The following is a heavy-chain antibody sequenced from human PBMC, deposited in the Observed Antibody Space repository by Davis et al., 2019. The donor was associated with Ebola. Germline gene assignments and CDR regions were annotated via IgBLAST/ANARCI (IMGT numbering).Heavy chain of an antibody. CDR2: TYYSSKWYD. CDR1: GDSVSGGSGG. V-gene: IGHV6-1*01. CDR3: ARGWLRGGMDV. J-gene: IGHJ6*02. Sequence: HPQTLSLTCAISGDSVSGGSGGWNWIRQSPSRGLAWLGRTYYSSKWYDGYAESVKSRINISPDTAKNQFSLQLTSVTPEDTALYYCARGWLRGGMDVWGEGTTVTV. D-gene: IGHD5-18*01.